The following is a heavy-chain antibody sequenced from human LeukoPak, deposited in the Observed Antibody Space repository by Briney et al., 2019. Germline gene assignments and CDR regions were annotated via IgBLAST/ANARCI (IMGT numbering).Heavy chain of an antibody. Sequence: ASVKVSCKASGYTFTSYYMHWVRQAPGQGLEWMGIINPSGGSTNYVQKFQGRVTMTRDTSTSTVYMELSSLRSEDTAVYYCARSYYDSSGYRSFDYWGQGTLVTVSS. CDR1: GYTFTSYY. CDR2: INPSGGST. CDR3: ARSYYDSSGYRSFDY. D-gene: IGHD3-22*01. J-gene: IGHJ4*02. V-gene: IGHV1-46*01.